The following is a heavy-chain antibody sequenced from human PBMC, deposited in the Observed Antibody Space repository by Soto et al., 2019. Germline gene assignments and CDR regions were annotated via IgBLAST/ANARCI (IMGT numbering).Heavy chain of an antibody. CDR1: GGSISSYY. J-gene: IGHJ4*02. CDR3: ARRYGGNFDY. D-gene: IGHD3-16*01. CDR2: IYHSGST. Sequence: SETLSLTCTVSGGSISSYYWSWIRQPPGKGLEWIGYIYHSGSTYYNPSLKSRVTISVDTSKNQFSLKLSSVTAADTAVYYCARRYGGNFDYWGQGTLVTVSS. V-gene: IGHV4-59*01.